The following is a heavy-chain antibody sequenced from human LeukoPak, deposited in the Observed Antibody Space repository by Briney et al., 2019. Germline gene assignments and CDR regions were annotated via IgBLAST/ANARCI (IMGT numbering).Heavy chain of an antibody. CDR3: ARDSGSYSDDAFDI. CDR1: GFTFSSYS. V-gene: IGHV3-21*01. CDR2: ISSSSSYI. Sequence: GGSLRLSCAASGFTFSSYSMNWVRQAPGKGLEWVSSISSSSSYIYYADSVKGRFTISRDNAKNSLYLQMNSLRAEDTAVYYCARDSGSYSDDAFDIWGQGTMVTVSS. D-gene: IGHD1-26*01. J-gene: IGHJ3*02.